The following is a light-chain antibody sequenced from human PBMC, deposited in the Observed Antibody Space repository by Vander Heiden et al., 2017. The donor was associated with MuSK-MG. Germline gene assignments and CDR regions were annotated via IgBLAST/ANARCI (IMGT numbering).Light chain of an antibody. CDR3: NSRDSSGNHLNVV. CDR1: SLRSYY. V-gene: IGLV3-19*01. CDR2: GKN. J-gene: IGLJ2*01. Sequence: SELSQDPAVSVALGQTVRITCQGDSLRSYYASWYQQKPGQAPVLVIYGKNNRPSGIPDRFSGSSSGNTASLTITGAQAEDEADYYCNSRDSSGNHLNVVFGGGTKLTVL.